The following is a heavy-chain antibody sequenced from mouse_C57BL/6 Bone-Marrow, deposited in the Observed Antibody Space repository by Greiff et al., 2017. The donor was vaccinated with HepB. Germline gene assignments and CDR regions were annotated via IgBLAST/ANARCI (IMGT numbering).Heavy chain of an antibody. Sequence: EVQGVESGGGLVQPKGSLKLSCAASGFSFNTYAMNWVRQAPGKGLEWVARIRSKSNNYATYYADSVKDRFTISRDDSESMLYLQMNNLKTEDTAMYYCVRHKYYPYAMDYWGQGTSVTVSS. CDR3: VRHKYYPYAMDY. CDR1: GFSFNTYA. D-gene: IGHD1-1*01. J-gene: IGHJ4*01. V-gene: IGHV10-1*01. CDR2: IRSKSNNYAT.